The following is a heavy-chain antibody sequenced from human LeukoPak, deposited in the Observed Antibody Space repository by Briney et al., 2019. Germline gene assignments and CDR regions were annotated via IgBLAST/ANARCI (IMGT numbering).Heavy chain of an antibody. D-gene: IGHD2-15*01. CDR3: ASSYCSGGSCYSDVYFDY. Sequence: GASVKVSCKASGYTFTSYGINWVRQAPGQGLEWMGWISAYNGNTKYAQKIEGRVTMTTDTSTSTTYMELRSLRFGDTAVYYCASSYCSGGSCYSDVYFDYWGQGTLVTVSS. V-gene: IGHV1-18*01. CDR1: GYTFTSYG. CDR2: ISAYNGNT. J-gene: IGHJ4*02.